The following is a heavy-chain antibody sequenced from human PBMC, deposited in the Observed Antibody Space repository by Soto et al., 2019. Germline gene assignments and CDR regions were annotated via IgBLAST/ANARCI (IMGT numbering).Heavy chain of an antibody. CDR2: ISAYNGNT. V-gene: IGHV1-18*01. CDR3: AREKSTAGYYYGMDV. D-gene: IGHD2-8*02. CDR1: GYTFTSYG. Sequence: ASVKVSCKASGYTFTSYGISWVRQAPGQGLEWMGWISAYNGNTNYAQKLQGRVTMTTDTSTSTAYMELRSLRSDDTAVYYCAREKSTAGYYYGMDVWGQVTTVTVSS. J-gene: IGHJ6*02.